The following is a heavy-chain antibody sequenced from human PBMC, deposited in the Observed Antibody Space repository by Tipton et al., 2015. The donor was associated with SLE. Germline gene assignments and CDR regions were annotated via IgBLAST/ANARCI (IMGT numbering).Heavy chain of an antibody. V-gene: IGHV1-69*05. CDR3: ATCTTGTTFYSYFYMDV. J-gene: IGHJ6*03. CDR2: IIPLFGTA. CDR1: GGTFSSYA. Sequence: QLVQSGAEVKKPGSSVKVSCKASGGTFSSYAISWVRQAPGQGLEWMGGIIPLFGTANYAQKFQGRVTITTNESTSTVYMELSSLRSDDTSVYYCATCTTGTTFYSYFYMDVWGKGTTVSVSS. D-gene: IGHD1-1*01.